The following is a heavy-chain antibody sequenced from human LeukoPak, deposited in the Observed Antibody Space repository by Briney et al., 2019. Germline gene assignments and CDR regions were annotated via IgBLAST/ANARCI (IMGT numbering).Heavy chain of an antibody. V-gene: IGHV1-2*02. Sequence: ASVKVSCKASGYSFTEHYIYWVRQAPGQGLEWVGRINCNSGDANSAQKFQGRVTMTRDTSVSTAYMDLSSVTSDDTAVCFTDYYMDVWGRGTTVTVSS. CDR2: INCNSGDA. J-gene: IGHJ6*03. CDR1: GYSFTEHY. CDR3: DYYMDV. D-gene: IGHD2-21*01.